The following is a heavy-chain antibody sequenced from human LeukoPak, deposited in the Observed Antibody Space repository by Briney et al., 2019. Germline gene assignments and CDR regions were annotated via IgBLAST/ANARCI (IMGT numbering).Heavy chain of an antibody. Sequence: KPSETLSLTCTVSGGSISSGSYYWSWIRQPAGKGLEWIGRIYTSGSTNYNPSLKSRVTISVDTSKNQFSLKLSSVTAADTAVYYCARVDSSSWYADAFDIWGQGTMVTVSS. V-gene: IGHV4-61*02. J-gene: IGHJ3*02. CDR1: GGSISSGSYY. CDR2: IYTSGST. D-gene: IGHD6-13*01. CDR3: ARVDSSSWYADAFDI.